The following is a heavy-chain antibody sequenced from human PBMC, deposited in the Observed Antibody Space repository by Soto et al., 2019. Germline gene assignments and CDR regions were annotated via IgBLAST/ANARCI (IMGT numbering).Heavy chain of an antibody. V-gene: IGHV4-30-2*01. CDR2: IYHSGST. CDR3: ARANFWSGYSPYYYYGMDV. D-gene: IGHD3-3*01. J-gene: IGHJ6*02. Sequence: SETLSLTCAVSGGSISSGGYSWSWIRQPPGKGLEWIGYIYHSGSTYYNPSLKSRVTISVDRSKNQFSLKLSSVTAADTAVYYCARANFWSGYSPYYYYGMDVWGQGTTVTVSS. CDR1: GGSISSGGYS.